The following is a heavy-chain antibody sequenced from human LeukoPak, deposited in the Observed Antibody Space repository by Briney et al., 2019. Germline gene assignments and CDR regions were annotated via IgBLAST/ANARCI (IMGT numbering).Heavy chain of an antibody. Sequence: GGSLRLSCAASGFTFSSYAMSWVREAPGKGLEWVSALSGSGGSTYYADSVRGRFTISRDNSKNTLYLQMNSLRGQHTAVYYCAKEPRFAEVIDYWGQGTLVTVSS. J-gene: IGHJ4*02. V-gene: IGHV3-23*01. CDR1: GFTFSSYA. CDR2: LSGSGGST. CDR3: AKEPRFAEVIDY.